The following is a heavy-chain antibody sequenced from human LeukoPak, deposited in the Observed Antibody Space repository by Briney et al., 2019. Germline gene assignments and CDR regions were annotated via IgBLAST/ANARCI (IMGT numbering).Heavy chain of an antibody. Sequence: PSETLSLTCTVSGDSISSSSSYWGWIRQPPGEGLEWIGSIYYSGSTYYNPSLKSRVTISVDTSKNQFSLKLSSVTAADTAVYYCARQEQWLVPGKIFDYWGQGTLVTVSS. CDR2: IYYSGST. J-gene: IGHJ4*02. CDR3: ARQEQWLVPGKIFDY. CDR1: GDSISSSSSY. V-gene: IGHV4-39*01. D-gene: IGHD6-19*01.